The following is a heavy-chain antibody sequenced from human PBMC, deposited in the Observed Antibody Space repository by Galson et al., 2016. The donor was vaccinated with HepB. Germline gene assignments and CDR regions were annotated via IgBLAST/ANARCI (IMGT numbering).Heavy chain of an antibody. Sequence: PALVKPTQTLTLTCTFSGFSLSTRGVGVGWIRQPPGKALEWLALIYWDDNKRYSPSLKSRLTITKDTSKNQVVLTMTNMDPVDTATYYCAHRRAYCSGGRCYDDAFDIWGQGTMVTVSS. CDR3: AHRRAYCSGGRCYDDAFDI. V-gene: IGHV2-5*02. J-gene: IGHJ3*02. CDR2: IYWDDNK. CDR1: GFSLSTRGVG. D-gene: IGHD2-15*01.